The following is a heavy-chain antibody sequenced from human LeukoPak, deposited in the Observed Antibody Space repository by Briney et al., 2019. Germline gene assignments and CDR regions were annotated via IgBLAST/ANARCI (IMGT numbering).Heavy chain of an antibody. CDR3: ARESANAVPAAMIFDP. V-gene: IGHV4-59*01. Sequence: SETLSLTCTVSGGSISSYYWSWIRQPPGKGLEWMGYIYYSGSTNYNPSLKSRVTISVDTSKNQFSLKLSSVTAADTAVYYCARESANAVPAAMIFDPWGQGTLVTVSS. CDR1: GGSISSYY. CDR2: IYYSGST. D-gene: IGHD2-2*01. J-gene: IGHJ5*02.